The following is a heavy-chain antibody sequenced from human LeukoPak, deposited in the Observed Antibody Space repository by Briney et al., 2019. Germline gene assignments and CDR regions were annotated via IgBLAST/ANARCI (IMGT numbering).Heavy chain of an antibody. CDR3: AKEVGWFNAFDV. CDR2: ISSVGHTN. CDR1: GFTFSSFG. J-gene: IGHJ3*01. Sequence: GGSLRLSCTASGFTFSSFGMHWVRQAPGKGLEWVTAISSVGHTNKSADSVKGRFAISRDNSKNTLYLQMHSLREDDTAVYYCAKEVGWFNAFDVWGQGTMVTVSS. D-gene: IGHD3-10*01. V-gene: IGHV3-30*18.